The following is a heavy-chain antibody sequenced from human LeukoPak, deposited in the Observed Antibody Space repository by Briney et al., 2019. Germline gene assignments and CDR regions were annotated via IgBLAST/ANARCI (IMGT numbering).Heavy chain of an antibody. Sequence: SETLSLTCAVCGGSSSGYYWSWISQPPGKGLEWIGSIYYSGSTYYNPSLKSRVTISVDTSKNQFSLKLSSVTAADTAVYYCARGHGYNDYWGQGTLVTVSS. CDR3: ARGHGYNDY. V-gene: IGHV4-34*01. D-gene: IGHD5-24*01. CDR2: IYYSGST. CDR1: GGSSSGYY. J-gene: IGHJ4*02.